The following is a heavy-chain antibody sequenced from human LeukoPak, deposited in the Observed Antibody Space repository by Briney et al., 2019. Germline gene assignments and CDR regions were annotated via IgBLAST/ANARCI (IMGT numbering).Heavy chain of an antibody. D-gene: IGHD3-10*01. CDR3: AKSSQLCFGELWGLDY. CDR2: TSGSGGST. CDR1: GFTFSSYA. Sequence: GGSLRLSCAASGFTFSSYAMSWVRQAPGKGLEWVSATSGSGGSTYYADSVKGRFTISRDNSKNTLYLQMNSLRAEDTAVYYCAKSSQLCFGELWGLDYWGQGTLVTVSS. V-gene: IGHV3-23*01. J-gene: IGHJ4*02.